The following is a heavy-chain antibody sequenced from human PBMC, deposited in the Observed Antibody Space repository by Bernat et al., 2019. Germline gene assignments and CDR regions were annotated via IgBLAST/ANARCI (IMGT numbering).Heavy chain of an antibody. V-gene: IGHV3-21*05. D-gene: IGHD4-17*01. CDR1: GFTCSSYS. Sequence: EVQLVESGGGLVKPGGSLRLSCAASGFTCSSYSMNWVRQAPGKGLEWVSYISSSSSYIYYAESVKGRFTISRDNAKNSLYLQMNSLRAEDTAVYYCARDYGDYYFDYWGQGTLVTVSS. CDR3: ARDYGDYYFDY. J-gene: IGHJ4*02. CDR2: ISSSSSYI.